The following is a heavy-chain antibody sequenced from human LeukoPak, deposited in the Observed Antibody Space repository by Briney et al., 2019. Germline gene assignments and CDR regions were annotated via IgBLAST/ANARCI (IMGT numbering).Heavy chain of an antibody. J-gene: IGHJ6*02. CDR2: IYPGDSDT. CDR1: GYSFTSYW. Sequence: GESLKISCKGSGYSFTSYWIGWVRQMPGKGLEWMGIIYPGDSDTRYSPSFQGQVTISADKSISTAYLQWSSLKASDTAMYYGGNSGYRDYYGMDVWGQGTTVTVSS. CDR3: GNSGYRDYYGMDV. D-gene: IGHD4-23*01. V-gene: IGHV5-51*01.